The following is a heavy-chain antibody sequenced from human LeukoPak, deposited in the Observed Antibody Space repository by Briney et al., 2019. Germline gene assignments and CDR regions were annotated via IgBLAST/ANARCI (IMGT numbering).Heavy chain of an antibody. J-gene: IGHJ4*02. V-gene: IGHV3-9*01. D-gene: IGHD6-19*01. Sequence: PGRSPRLSCAGSGFIFNNYAMHWVRQPPGKGLEWVSGISWNSGSIDYADSVKGRFTISRDNAKNSLYLQMNSLRVEDTAFYYRAKDNRRHYTSGPNPDSLHWGQGALVTVSS. CDR3: AKDNRRHYTSGPNPDSLH. CDR1: GFIFNNYA. CDR2: ISWNSGSI.